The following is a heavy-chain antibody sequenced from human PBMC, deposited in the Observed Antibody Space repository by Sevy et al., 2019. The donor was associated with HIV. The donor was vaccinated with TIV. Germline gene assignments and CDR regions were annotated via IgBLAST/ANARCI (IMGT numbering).Heavy chain of an antibody. J-gene: IGHJ4*02. CDR2: IYYSGST. Sequence: SETPSLTCTVSGGSISSYYWSWIRQPPGKGLEWIGYIYYSGSTNYNPSLKSRVTISVDTSKNQFSLKLSSVTAADTAVYYCARVLFWGGYYSYYFDYWGQGTLVTVSS. CDR1: GGSISSYY. D-gene: IGHD3-3*01. V-gene: IGHV4-59*01. CDR3: ARVLFWGGYYSYYFDY.